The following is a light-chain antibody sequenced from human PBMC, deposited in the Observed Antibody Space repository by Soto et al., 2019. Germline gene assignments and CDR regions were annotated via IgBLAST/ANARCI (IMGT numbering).Light chain of an antibody. CDR2: DNN. CDR3: GTWDNSVSVLYV. J-gene: IGLJ1*01. CDR1: SSNIGNNY. V-gene: IGLV1-51*01. Sequence: QSVLTQPPSVSAAPGQKVTISCSGRSSNIGNNYVSWYQQLPGTAPKLLIYDNNKRPSGIPDRFSGSKSATSATLGITGLQTGDEADYYCGTWDNSVSVLYVFGTGTKLTVL.